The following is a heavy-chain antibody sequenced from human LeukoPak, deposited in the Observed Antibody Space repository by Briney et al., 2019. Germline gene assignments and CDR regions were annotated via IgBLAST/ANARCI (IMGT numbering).Heavy chain of an antibody. V-gene: IGHV3-33*01. CDR1: GLTFRLYG. CDR2: ILNDGSNQ. Sequence: GGSLRLSCAASGLTFRLYGMHWVRQAPGKGLEWVAVILNDGSNQYYADSVKGRFTVSRDNSKNTVFLQVNSLRADDTAVYYCARDGVIWGIDLWGQGTLVIVSS. D-gene: IGHD3-10*01. CDR3: ARDGVIWGIDL. J-gene: IGHJ5*02.